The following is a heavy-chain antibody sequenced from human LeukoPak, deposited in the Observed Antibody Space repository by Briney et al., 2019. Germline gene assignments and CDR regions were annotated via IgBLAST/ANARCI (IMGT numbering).Heavy chain of an antibody. Sequence: RASETLSLTCTVSGGSVSSDSYYWSWIRQPPGKKLEWIGYIYNSGNTNYNPSLKSRVTMSVDTSKNQFSLKLSSVTAADTAVYYCARDRYALTFDYWGQGTLVTVSS. CDR1: GGSVSSDSYY. D-gene: IGHD3-16*01. J-gene: IGHJ4*02. CDR3: ARDRYALTFDY. CDR2: IYNSGNT. V-gene: IGHV4-61*01.